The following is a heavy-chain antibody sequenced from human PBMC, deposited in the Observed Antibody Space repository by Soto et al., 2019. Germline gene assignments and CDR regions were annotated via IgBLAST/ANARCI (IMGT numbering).Heavy chain of an antibody. CDR2: ISGSGGST. V-gene: IGHV3-23*01. CDR1: GFTFSSYA. CDR3: AKGGWLPSYFDY. Sequence: EVQLLESGGGLVQPGGSLRLSCAASGFTFSSYAMSWVRQAPGKGLEWVSAISGSGGSTYYADSVKGRFTISRDNSKNTLYLQMNSPRAEDTAVYYCAKGGWLPSYFDYWGQGTLVTVSS. J-gene: IGHJ4*02. D-gene: IGHD5-12*01.